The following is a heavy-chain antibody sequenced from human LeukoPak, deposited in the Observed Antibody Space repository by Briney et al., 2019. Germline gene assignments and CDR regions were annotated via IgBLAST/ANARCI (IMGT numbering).Heavy chain of an antibody. CDR2: ISGSGGST. D-gene: IGHD3-22*01. Sequence: PGGSLRLSCAASGFTFSSYAMSWVRQAPGKGLEWVSAISGSGGSTYYADSVKGRFTISRDNSKNTLYLQMNSLRAEDTAVYYCARDYYDSSGYYYEGGRFDYWGQGTLVTVSS. J-gene: IGHJ4*02. CDR3: ARDYYDSSGYYYEGGRFDY. V-gene: IGHV3-23*01. CDR1: GFTFSSYA.